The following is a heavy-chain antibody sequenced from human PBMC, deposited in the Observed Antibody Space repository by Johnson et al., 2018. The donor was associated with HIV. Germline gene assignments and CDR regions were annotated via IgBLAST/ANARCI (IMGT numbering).Heavy chain of an antibody. V-gene: IGHV3-66*02. CDR3: ARDGRDLVTRGSFDI. CDR1: GITVGTNY. CDR2: IFSVGYV. D-gene: IGHD3-9*01. Sequence: EVQLVESGVGLVQPGGSLRLSCAASGITVGTNYMRWVRQAPGKGLECVSVIFSVGYVSYAAPVTGRFTISRDNSKNMVYLQMNSLRPEDTAVYYCARDGRDLVTRGSFDIWGQGTMVTVSS. J-gene: IGHJ3*02.